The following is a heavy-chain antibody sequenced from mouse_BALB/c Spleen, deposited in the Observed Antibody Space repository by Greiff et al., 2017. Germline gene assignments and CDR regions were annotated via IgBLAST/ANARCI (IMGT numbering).Heavy chain of an antibody. CDR2: IYYSGTI. Sequence: EVQLQESGPGLVKPSQTVSLTCTVTGISITTGNYRWSWIRQFPGNKLEWIGYIYYSGTITYNPSLTSRTTITRDTSKNQFFLEMNSLTAEDTATYYCARGLWSYFDVWGAGTTVTVSS. V-gene: IGHV3-5*02. CDR1: GISITTGNYR. CDR3: ARGLWSYFDV. J-gene: IGHJ1*01. D-gene: IGHD1-1*02.